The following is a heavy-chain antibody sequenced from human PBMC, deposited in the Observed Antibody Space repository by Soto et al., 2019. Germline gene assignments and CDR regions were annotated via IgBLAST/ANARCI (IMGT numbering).Heavy chain of an antibody. V-gene: IGHV4-59*01. D-gene: IGHD1-1*01. Sequence: SETLSLTCTVSGGSISTYYWSWIRQPPGKGLEWIGYIYYSGSTNYNPSLKSRVTISVDMSKNQFSLKLSSVTAADTAVYYCATLNWSSTNWFDPWGQGTLVTVSS. CDR2: IYYSGST. J-gene: IGHJ5*02. CDR3: ATLNWSSTNWFDP. CDR1: GGSISTYY.